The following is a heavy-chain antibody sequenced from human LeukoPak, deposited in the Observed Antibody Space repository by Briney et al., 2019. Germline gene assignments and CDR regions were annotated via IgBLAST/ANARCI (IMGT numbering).Heavy chain of an antibody. V-gene: IGHV3-23*01. Sequence: GGSLRLSCAASGFTFSSYSMTWVRQAPGKGLEWVSVISGRGGTYYADSVKGRFIISRDNSENMLYLQMSSLGADDTALYYCAKGGLRSTPLDYWGQGTLVTVSS. CDR3: AKGGLRSTPLDY. CDR2: ISGRGGT. CDR1: GFTFSSYS. J-gene: IGHJ4*03. D-gene: IGHD4-17*01.